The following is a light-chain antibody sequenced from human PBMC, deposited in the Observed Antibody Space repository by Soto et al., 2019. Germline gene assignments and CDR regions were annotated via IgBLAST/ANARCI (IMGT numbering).Light chain of an antibody. Sequence: QSALTQPPSASGTPGQRVTISCSGSSSNIGSNTVNWYQQLPGTAPKLLIYSNNQRPSGVPDRFSGSKSGTSASLAISGLQSEDEADYYCAAWDDSLNGDNYVFGTGTTVTVL. CDR1: SSNIGSNT. CDR3: AAWDDSLNGDNYV. CDR2: SNN. J-gene: IGLJ1*01. V-gene: IGLV1-44*01.